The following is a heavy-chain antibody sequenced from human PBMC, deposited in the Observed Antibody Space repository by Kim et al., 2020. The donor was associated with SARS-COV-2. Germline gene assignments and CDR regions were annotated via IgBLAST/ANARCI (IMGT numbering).Heavy chain of an antibody. Sequence: SETLSLTCIVSGGSISSGGYYWSWIRQHPGKGLEWIGYIYYSGSTYYNPSHKSRVTILVDTSKNQLSLKLSSVTAADTAVYYCARGKPVAGLVAYFDYWGQGTLVTVSS. V-gene: IGHV4-31*03. CDR3: ARGKPVAGLVAYFDY. CDR1: GGSISSGGYY. CDR2: IYYSGST. D-gene: IGHD6-6*01. J-gene: IGHJ4*02.